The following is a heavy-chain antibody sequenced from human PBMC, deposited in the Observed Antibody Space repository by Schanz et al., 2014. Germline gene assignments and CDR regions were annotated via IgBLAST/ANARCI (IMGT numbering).Heavy chain of an antibody. CDR1: GFTFSSYS. Sequence: EVQLVESGGDLVQPGGSLRLSCSASGFTFSSYSMNWVRQAPGKGLEWVSAISGGGGATYYTDSVKGRFTISRDNSKSTLYLQMNGLRAEDTAVYYCAKDGPGGSGSYSADGGMDVWGQGTTXTVSS. CDR3: AKDGPGGSGSYSADGGMDV. D-gene: IGHD3-10*01. CDR2: ISGGGGAT. V-gene: IGHV3-23*04. J-gene: IGHJ6*02.